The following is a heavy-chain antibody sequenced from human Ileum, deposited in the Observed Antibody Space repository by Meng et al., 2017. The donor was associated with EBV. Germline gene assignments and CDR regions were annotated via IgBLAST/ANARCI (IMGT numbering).Heavy chain of an antibody. J-gene: IGHJ4*02. CDR1: VCSFSGYS. D-gene: IGHD3-22*01. V-gene: IGHV4-34*01. Sequence: VSQRPSTSTRLKPPETTSLRRTSHVCSFSGYSRTSIPQPPGKWLESIGKLNHRGGAFYNPSLKSRVTMSIDTSKNQFSLKLNSVTAADTAVYYCASHPGGNSQYYSSGDDYWGQGALVTVSS. CDR2: LNHRGGA. CDR3: ASHPGGNSQYYSSGDDY.